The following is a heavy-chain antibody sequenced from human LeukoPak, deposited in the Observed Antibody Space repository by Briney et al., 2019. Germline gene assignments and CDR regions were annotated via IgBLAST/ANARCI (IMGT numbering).Heavy chain of an antibody. D-gene: IGHD1-26*01. CDR3: AKDSGWKWEDPGKGVDY. CDR1: GFTFSSYA. V-gene: IGHV3-30*04. CDR2: VAYDGTNK. Sequence: GGSLRLSCAASGFTFSSYAMHWVRQAPGKGLEWVAVVAYDGTNKFYADSVKGRFTISRDNSKNTLYLQMEYLRVEDTAVYYCAKDSGWKWEDPGKGVDYWGQGTLVTVSS. J-gene: IGHJ4*02.